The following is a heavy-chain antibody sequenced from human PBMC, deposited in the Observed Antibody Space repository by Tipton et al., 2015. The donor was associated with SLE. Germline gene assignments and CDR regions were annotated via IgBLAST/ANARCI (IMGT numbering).Heavy chain of an antibody. CDR1: GGSFSGYY. CDR2: INHRGST. J-gene: IGHJ4*02. Sequence: TLSLTCAVYGGSFSGYYWSWIRQPPGKGLEWIGEINHRGSTNYNPSLKSRLTISVDTSKNQFSLKLSSVTAADTAVYYCARGRLGDSQHHFDYWGQGTLVTVSS. V-gene: IGHV4-34*01. CDR3: ARGRLGDSQHHFDY. D-gene: IGHD1-26*01.